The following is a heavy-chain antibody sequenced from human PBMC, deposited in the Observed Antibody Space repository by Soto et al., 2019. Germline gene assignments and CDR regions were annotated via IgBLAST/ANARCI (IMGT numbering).Heavy chain of an antibody. CDR1: GFTFSSYS. Sequence: EVQLVESGGGLVKPGGSLRLSCAASGFTFSSYSMNWVRQAPGKGLEWVSSISISSSYIYYADSVKGRFTISRDNAKNXLFLQMNSLRAEDTAIYYCARKLGYCSGGICYCDYWGQGTLVTVSS. J-gene: IGHJ4*02. D-gene: IGHD2-15*01. CDR2: ISISSSYI. V-gene: IGHV3-21*01. CDR3: ARKLGYCSGGICYCDY.